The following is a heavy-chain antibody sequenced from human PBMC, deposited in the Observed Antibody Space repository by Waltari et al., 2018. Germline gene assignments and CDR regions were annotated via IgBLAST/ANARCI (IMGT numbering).Heavy chain of an antibody. Sequence: QLQQSGPGLVKPSESLSPTCAGPGDSMGSRDFWSWVRQSPGKGLEWIGQVHRSGRTNYNPSLASRVTMSIDTSNNQFSLKVTSATAADTAVYYCARDRGRGLYLDSWGQGILVTVSP. CDR1: GDSMGSRDF. CDR3: ARDRGRGLYLDS. CDR2: VHRSGRT. V-gene: IGHV4-4*02. J-gene: IGHJ4*02. D-gene: IGHD2-15*01.